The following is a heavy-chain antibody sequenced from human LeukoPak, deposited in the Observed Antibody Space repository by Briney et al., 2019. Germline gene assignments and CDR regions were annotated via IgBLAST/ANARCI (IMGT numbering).Heavy chain of an antibody. CDR3: ARDGGTGWYYFDY. CDR1: GGTFSIYA. J-gene: IGHJ4*02. CDR2: IIPIFGTA. V-gene: IGHV1-69*13. D-gene: IGHD2-15*01. Sequence: GASVKVSFTASGGTFSIYAISWVRQAPGQGLEWMGGIIPIFGTANYAQKFQGRVTITADESTSTAYMELSSLRSEDTAVYYCARDGGTGWYYFDYWGQGTLVTVSS.